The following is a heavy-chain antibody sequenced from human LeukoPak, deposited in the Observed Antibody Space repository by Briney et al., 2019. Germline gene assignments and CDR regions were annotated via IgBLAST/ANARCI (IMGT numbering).Heavy chain of an antibody. CDR1: GGSISSYY. V-gene: IGHV4-59*01. CDR2: IYYSGST. J-gene: IGHJ4*02. D-gene: IGHD3-10*01. Sequence: PSETLSLTCTVSGGSISSYYWSWIRQPPGKGLEWIGYIYYSGSTNYNPSLKSRVTISVDTSKNQFSLKLGSVTAADTAVYYCARGLGMVDYWGQGTLVTVSS. CDR3: ARGLGMVDY.